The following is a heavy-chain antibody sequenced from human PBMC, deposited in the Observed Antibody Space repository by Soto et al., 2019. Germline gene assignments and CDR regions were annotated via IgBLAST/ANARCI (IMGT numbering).Heavy chain of an antibody. D-gene: IGHD3-22*01. Sequence: GGSLRLSCEASGFTFSDYYMTWIRQAPGKGLEWISYISGGGGSTIQYTDSVKGRFTISRDNAKNSLYLQMNSLRGEETAVYYCARNRGFYDSSGLDYWGRGSLVTVSS. V-gene: IGHV3-11*01. J-gene: IGHJ4*02. CDR1: GFTFSDYY. CDR2: ISGGGGSTI. CDR3: ARNRGFYDSSGLDY.